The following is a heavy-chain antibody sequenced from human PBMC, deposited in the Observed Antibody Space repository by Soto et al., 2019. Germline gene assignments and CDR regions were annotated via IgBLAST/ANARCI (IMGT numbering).Heavy chain of an antibody. CDR1: GVSISSYY. CDR2: IYYSGST. Sequence: SQTLSLTCTVSGVSISSYYWSWILQPPGKGLEWIGYIYYSGSTNYNPSLKSRVTISVDTSKNQFSLKLSSVTAADTAVYYCARDGVGLRYYYYMDVWGKGTTVTVSS. V-gene: IGHV4-59*01. CDR3: ARDGVGLRYYYYMDV. D-gene: IGHD4-17*01. J-gene: IGHJ6*03.